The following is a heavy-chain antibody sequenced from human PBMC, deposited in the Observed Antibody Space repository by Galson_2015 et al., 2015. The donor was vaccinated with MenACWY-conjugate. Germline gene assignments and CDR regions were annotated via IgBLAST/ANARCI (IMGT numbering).Heavy chain of an antibody. D-gene: IGHD6-6*01. CDR2: GNT. V-gene: IGHV1-3*01. J-gene: IGHJ6*03. Sequence: GNTRSSQKFQGRVTITSDTSANTAYLELSSLRFEDTAVYYCARREGQLVRGDYYYYMDVWGKGTTVAVSS. CDR3: ARREGQLVRGDYYYYMDV.